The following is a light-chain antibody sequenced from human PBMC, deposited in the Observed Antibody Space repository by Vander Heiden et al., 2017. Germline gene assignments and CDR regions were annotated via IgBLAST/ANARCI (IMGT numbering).Light chain of an antibody. Sequence: QSALTQPASVAGSPGQSTPTSCTGSSGDICSYHHVSWYQQHPGKAPKVIIYDVNHRPSGISNRFSGSRSGNTASLTISGLQAEDEADYYCCSYTSRSTLYVFGTGTKVTVL. CDR1: SGDICSYHH. CDR3: CSYTSRSTLYV. J-gene: IGLJ1*01. V-gene: IGLV2-14*01. CDR2: DVN.